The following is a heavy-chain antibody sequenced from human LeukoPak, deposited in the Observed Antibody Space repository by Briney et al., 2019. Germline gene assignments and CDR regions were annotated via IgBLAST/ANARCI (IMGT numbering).Heavy chain of an antibody. V-gene: IGHV3-33*01. Sequence: GGSLRLSCAASGFTFSSYGMHWVRQAPGKGLEWVAVIWYDGSNKYYADSVKGRFTISRDNSKNTLYLQMNSLRAEDTAVYYCAREGVTSLRGGAFDIWGQGTLVTVSS. CDR3: AREGVTSLRGGAFDI. CDR2: IWYDGSNK. D-gene: IGHD3-16*01. CDR1: GFTFSSYG. J-gene: IGHJ4*02.